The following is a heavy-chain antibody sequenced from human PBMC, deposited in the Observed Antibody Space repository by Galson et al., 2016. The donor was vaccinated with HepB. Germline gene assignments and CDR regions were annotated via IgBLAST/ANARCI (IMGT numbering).Heavy chain of an antibody. CDR3: AKDLYYYDSSDQSFFDY. CDR1: AFTFNNYA. CDR2: ISYDGSNK. J-gene: IGHJ4*02. Sequence: SLRLSCAVSAFTFNNYAMHWVRQAPGKGLEWVAFISYDGSNKYYSDSVKGRFAISRDNSKNTLYLQMNSLRAEDTAVYYCAKDLYYYDSSDQSFFDYWGQGTQVTVSS. V-gene: IGHV3-30-3*02. D-gene: IGHD3-22*01.